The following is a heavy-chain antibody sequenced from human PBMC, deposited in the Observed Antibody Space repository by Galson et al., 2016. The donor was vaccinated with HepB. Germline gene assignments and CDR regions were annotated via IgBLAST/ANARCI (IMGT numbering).Heavy chain of an antibody. J-gene: IGHJ4*02. Sequence: SLRLSCAASGFSVSSNYMSWVRQAPGKGLVWVSHITIDGSTTTYADSVKGRFTISRDNAKNTLYLQMNSLRAEDTAVYYCARDLWRGGRIDYWGQGTLVTVSS. V-gene: IGHV3-74*01. D-gene: IGHD4-23*01. CDR3: ARDLWRGGRIDY. CDR2: ITIDGSTT. CDR1: GFSVSSNY.